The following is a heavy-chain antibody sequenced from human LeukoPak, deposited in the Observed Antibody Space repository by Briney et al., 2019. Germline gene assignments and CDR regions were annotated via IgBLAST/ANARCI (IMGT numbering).Heavy chain of an antibody. J-gene: IGHJ4*02. Sequence: GGSLRLSCAASGFTFSSYSMNWVRQAPGKGLEWVSSISSSSSYIYYADSVKGRFTISRDNAKNSLYLQMNSLRAEDTAVYYCARGGNCSSTSCHPLNYWGQGTLVTVSS. CDR2: ISSSSSYI. D-gene: IGHD2-2*01. CDR3: ARGGNCSSTSCHPLNY. V-gene: IGHV3-21*01. CDR1: GFTFSSYS.